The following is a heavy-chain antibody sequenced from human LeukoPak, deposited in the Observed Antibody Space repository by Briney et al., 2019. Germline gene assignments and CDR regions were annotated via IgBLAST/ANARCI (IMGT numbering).Heavy chain of an antibody. J-gene: IGHJ3*01. CDR1: GFTFSTYV. V-gene: IGHV3-23*01. CDR3: ARMYSSGWYIGAFDV. Sequence: GGSLRLSCVASGFTFSTYVMSWVRQAPGKGLEWVSAISGSGGSTYYADSVKGRFTISRDNSKNTLYLQMNSLRVGDTAIYYCARMYSSGWYIGAFDVWGQGTMVTVSS. D-gene: IGHD6-19*01. CDR2: ISGSGGST.